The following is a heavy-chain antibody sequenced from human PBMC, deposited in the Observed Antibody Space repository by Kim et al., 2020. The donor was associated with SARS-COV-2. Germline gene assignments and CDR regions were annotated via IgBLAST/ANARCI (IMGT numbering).Heavy chain of an antibody. CDR3: ARVLWFGEFTYYFDY. Sequence: SETLSLTCTVSGYSISSGYYWGWIRQPPGKGLEWIGSIYHSGSTYYNPSLKSRVTISVDTSKNQFSLKLSSVTAADTAVYYCARVLWFGEFTYYFDYWGQGTLVTVSS. J-gene: IGHJ4*02. CDR1: GYSISSGYY. D-gene: IGHD3-10*01. CDR2: IYHSGST. V-gene: IGHV4-38-2*02.